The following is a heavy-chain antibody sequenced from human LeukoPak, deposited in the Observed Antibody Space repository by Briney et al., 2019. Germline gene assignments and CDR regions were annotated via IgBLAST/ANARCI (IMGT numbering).Heavy chain of an antibody. J-gene: IGHJ4*02. CDR1: GYTLTELS. CDR2: FDPEDGET. D-gene: IGHD3-22*01. CDR3: ATAPLHYYDSSGYCTPVISRSFDY. V-gene: IGHV1-24*01. Sequence: ASVKVSCKVSGYTLTELSMHWVRQAPGKGLEWMGGFDPEDGETIYAQKFQGRVTMTEDTSTDTAYMELSSLRSEDTAVYYCATAPLHYYDSSGYCTPVISRSFDYWGQGTLVTVSS.